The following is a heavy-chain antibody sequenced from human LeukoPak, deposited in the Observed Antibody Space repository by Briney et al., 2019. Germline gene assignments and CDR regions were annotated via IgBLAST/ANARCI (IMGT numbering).Heavy chain of an antibody. CDR3: ARDGYSAGLYY. J-gene: IGHJ4*02. Sequence: SETLSLTCTVSGGSISSGDYYWRWIRQPPGKGLEWIGYIYYSGSTYYNPSLKSRVTISVDTSKNQFSLKLSSVTAADTAVYYCARDGYSAGLYYWGQGTLVTVSS. V-gene: IGHV4-30-4*08. CDR2: IYYSGST. D-gene: IGHD6-13*01. CDR1: GGSISSGDYY.